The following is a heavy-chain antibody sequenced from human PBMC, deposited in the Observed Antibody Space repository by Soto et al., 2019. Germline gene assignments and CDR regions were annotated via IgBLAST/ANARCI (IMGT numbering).Heavy chain of an antibody. CDR1: GFTFSSYS. J-gene: IGHJ4*02. CDR3: ARDKGRSPLDY. V-gene: IGHV3-48*01. CDR2: ISSSSSTI. Sequence: GGSMRLSCAASGFTFSSYSMNWVRQAPGKGLEWVSYISSSSSTIYYADSVKGRFTISRDNAKNSLYLQMNSLRAEDTAVYYCARDKGRSPLDYWGQGTLVTVSS. D-gene: IGHD2-15*01.